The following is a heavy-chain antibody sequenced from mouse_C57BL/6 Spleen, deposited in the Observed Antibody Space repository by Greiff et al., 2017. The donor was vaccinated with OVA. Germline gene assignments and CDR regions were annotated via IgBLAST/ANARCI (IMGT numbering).Heavy chain of an antibody. CDR3: TRSEYGYLDYDAMDY. CDR1: GYTFTDYE. D-gene: IGHD2-10*02. Sequence: VQLQESGAELVRPGASVTLSCKASGYTFTDYEMHWVKQTPVNGLEWIGAIDPEPGGTAYNQKFKGKAIRTADNASSTAYMELRILTSEDAAVYYCTRSEYGYLDYDAMDYWGKGTSVTVSS. V-gene: IGHV1-15*01. CDR2: IDPEPGGT. J-gene: IGHJ4*01.